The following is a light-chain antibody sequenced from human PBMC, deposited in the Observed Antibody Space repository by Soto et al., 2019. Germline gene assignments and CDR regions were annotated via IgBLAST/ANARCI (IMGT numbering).Light chain of an antibody. CDR2: LGS. CDR1: QSLLHXXXXXY. Sequence: DIVMTQSPXXLPVTPGXPASISCRSSQSLLHXXXXXYLDWYLQKPGQSPQLLIYLGSTRASGVPDRFSGSGSDTDFTLKITRVEAEDVGIYYCMQARQTPFTFGQGTKLEVK. J-gene: IGKJ2*01. CDR3: MQARQTPFT. V-gene: IGKV2-28*01.